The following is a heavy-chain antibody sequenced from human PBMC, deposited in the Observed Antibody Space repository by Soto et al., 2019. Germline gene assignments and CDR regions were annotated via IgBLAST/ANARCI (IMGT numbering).Heavy chain of an antibody. V-gene: IGHV4-4*02. CDR2: MHHSGTT. J-gene: IGHJ5*02. Sequence: PSETLSLTCSVSGGSIISSNWWHWVRQPPGKGLEWIGEMHHSGTTNYNPSLKSRVAISVDKSKNQFSLKLNSVTAADTAVYYCARVRQYCSATSCYLDPWGQGTLVTVSS. CDR1: GGSIISSNW. CDR3: ARVRQYCSATSCYLDP. D-gene: IGHD2-2*01.